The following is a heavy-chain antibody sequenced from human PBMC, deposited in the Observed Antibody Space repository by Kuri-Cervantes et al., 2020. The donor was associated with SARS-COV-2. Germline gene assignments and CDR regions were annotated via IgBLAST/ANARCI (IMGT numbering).Heavy chain of an antibody. D-gene: IGHD2-21*01. CDR1: GFTSSSCA. V-gene: IGHV3-30*04. J-gene: IGHJ4*02. CDR2: ISNDGKSK. CDR3: AKDRVGVQDF. Sequence: GGSLRLSCAASGFTSSSCAMHWVRQAAGKGLEWVAVISNDGKSKKCIASGKGRFTISRDHSQNTLYLHMKSLRSEDTAMYYCAKDRVGVQDFWGQGTLVTVSS.